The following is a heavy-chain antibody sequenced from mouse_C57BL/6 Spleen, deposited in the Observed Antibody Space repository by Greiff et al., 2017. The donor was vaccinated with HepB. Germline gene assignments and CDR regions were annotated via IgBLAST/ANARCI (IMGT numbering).Heavy chain of an antibody. V-gene: IGHV1-53*01. Sequence: QVQLQQPGTELVKPGASVKLSCKASGYSFTSYWMHWVKQRPGQGLEWIGNINPSNGGTNYNEKFKSKATLTVDKSSSTAYMQLSSLTSEDSAVYYCARGGYSNYAWFAYWGQGTLVTVSA. J-gene: IGHJ3*01. CDR2: INPSNGGT. CDR1: GYSFTSYW. CDR3: ARGGYSNYAWFAY. D-gene: IGHD2-5*01.